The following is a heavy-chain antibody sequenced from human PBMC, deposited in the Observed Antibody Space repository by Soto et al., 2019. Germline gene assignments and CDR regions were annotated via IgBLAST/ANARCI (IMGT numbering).Heavy chain of an antibody. CDR1: GDSFNDYY. D-gene: IGHD5-12*01. V-gene: IGHV1-2*04. Sequence: QVQLVQSGAEVRKPGASVTVSCRSSGDSFNDYYIHWVRQAPGQGFEWMGWINPNGGVTKYAQKFQGWVSMTRDTSIRTVDMQLSRLRSDYTAVYYCAGESGGATATLDYYYFYMDVWGTGTTVTVSS. CDR2: INPNGGVT. CDR3: AGESGGATATLDYYYFYMDV. J-gene: IGHJ6*03.